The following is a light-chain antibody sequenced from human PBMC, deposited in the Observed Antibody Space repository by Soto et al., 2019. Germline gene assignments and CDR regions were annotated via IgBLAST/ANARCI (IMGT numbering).Light chain of an antibody. J-gene: IGKJ1*01. V-gene: IGKV1-39*01. CDR2: AAS. Sequence: DIQMTQSPASLSASLEDRVIITCRASQSISNHLNWYQQKPGKAPKLLIFAASSLQSGVPSRFSGSRSGPDFNLTISSLQTEDFATYYCQQSYSSPPTFGQGTKVDI. CDR3: QQSYSSPPT. CDR1: QSISNH.